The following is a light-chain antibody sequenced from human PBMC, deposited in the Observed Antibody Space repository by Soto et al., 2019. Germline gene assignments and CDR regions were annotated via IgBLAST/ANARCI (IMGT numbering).Light chain of an antibody. Sequence: DVVMTQSPLSLPVTLGQPASISCRSSQSLMHSDGNTYLNWFQQRPGQSPRRLIYEVSDRDSGVPDRFSGSWSGADFTLKISRVEAEDVGVYYCMQGTHWPWTFGQGTEVEIK. CDR3: MQGTHWPWT. J-gene: IGKJ1*01. CDR1: QSLMHSDGNTY. CDR2: EVS. V-gene: IGKV2-30*02.